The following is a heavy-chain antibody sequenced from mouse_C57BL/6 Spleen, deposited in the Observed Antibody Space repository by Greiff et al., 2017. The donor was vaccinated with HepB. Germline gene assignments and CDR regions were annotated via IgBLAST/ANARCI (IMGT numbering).Heavy chain of an antibody. J-gene: IGHJ4*01. D-gene: IGHD1-1*01. Sequence: QVHVKQSGAELVRPGTSVKVSCKASGYAFTNYLIEWVKQRPGQGLEWIGVINPGSGGTNYNEKFKGKATLTADKSSSTAYMQLSSLTSEDSAVYFCARSGTVVAPYYAMDYWGQGTSVTVSS. CDR2: INPGSGGT. V-gene: IGHV1-54*01. CDR3: ARSGTVVAPYYAMDY. CDR1: GYAFTNYL.